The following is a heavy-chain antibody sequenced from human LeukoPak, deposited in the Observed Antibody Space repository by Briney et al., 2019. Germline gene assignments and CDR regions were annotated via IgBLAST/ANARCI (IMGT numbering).Heavy chain of an antibody. V-gene: IGHV4-4*07. CDR1: GGSISSHY. Sequence: SETLSLTCTVSGGSISSHYGTWIRQTAGKGLEWLGRIYSNGRTDYDPSLRSRVTISVDTSKNQFSLKLSSVTAADTAVYYCARVVRSGSLYFDLWGRGTLVTVSS. J-gene: IGHJ2*01. CDR2: IYSNGRT. CDR3: ARVVRSGSLYFDL. D-gene: IGHD3-3*01.